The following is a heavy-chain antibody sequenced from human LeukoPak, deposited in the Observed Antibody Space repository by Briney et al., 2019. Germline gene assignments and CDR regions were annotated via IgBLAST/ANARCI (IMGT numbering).Heavy chain of an antibody. Sequence: ASVKVSCKASGYTFTSYGISWVRQAPGQGLEWMGWISAYNGNTNYAQKLQGRVTMTTDTSTRTAYMELRSLRSDDTVVYYCARAGTVQQLGDYFDYWGQGTLVSVSS. J-gene: IGHJ4*02. D-gene: IGHD6-13*01. V-gene: IGHV1-18*01. CDR1: GYTFTSYG. CDR3: ARAGTVQQLGDYFDY. CDR2: ISAYNGNT.